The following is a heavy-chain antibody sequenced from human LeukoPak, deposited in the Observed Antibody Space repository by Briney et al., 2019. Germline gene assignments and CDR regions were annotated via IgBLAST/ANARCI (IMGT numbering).Heavy chain of an antibody. CDR3: AKTSSSHPEYFDY. D-gene: IGHD6-13*01. CDR1: GFTFSNYA. V-gene: IGHV3-23*01. CDR2: ISGSGGST. Sequence: GGSLRLSCAASGFTFSNYAMDWVRQAPGKGLEWVSAISGSGGSTYYADSVKGRFTISRDNSKNTLYLQMNSLRAEDTAVYYCAKTSSSHPEYFDYWGQGTLVTVSS. J-gene: IGHJ4*02.